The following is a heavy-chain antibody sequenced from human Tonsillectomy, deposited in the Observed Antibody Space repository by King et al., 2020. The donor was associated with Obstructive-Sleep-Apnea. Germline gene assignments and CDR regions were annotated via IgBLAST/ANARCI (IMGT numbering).Heavy chain of an antibody. Sequence: VQLVESGGVVVQPGGSLRLSCAASGFTFDDYTMHWVRQAPGKGLEWCSLISWDGGSTYYSDSVKGRFTISRDNSKNSLYLHMNSLRTEDTALYYCAKDEGYWSGGSCYGAFDIWGQGTMVTVSS. CDR2: ISWDGGST. CDR3: AKDEGYWSGGSCYGAFDI. J-gene: IGHJ3*02. D-gene: IGHD2-15*01. V-gene: IGHV3-43*01. CDR1: GFTFDDYT.